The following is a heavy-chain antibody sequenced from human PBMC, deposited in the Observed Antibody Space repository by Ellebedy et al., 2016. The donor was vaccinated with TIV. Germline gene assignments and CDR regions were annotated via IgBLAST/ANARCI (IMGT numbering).Heavy chain of an antibody. CDR3: ARDPLRPYSGYDWDYYYGMDV. CDR1: GGTFSSYA. Sequence: SVKVSCXASGGTFSSYAISWVRQAPGQGLEWMGRIIPILGIANYAQKFQGRVTITADKSTSTAYMELSSLRSEDTAVYYCARDPLRPYSGYDWDYYYGMDVWGQGTTVTVSS. D-gene: IGHD5-12*01. CDR2: IIPILGIA. V-gene: IGHV1-69*04. J-gene: IGHJ6*02.